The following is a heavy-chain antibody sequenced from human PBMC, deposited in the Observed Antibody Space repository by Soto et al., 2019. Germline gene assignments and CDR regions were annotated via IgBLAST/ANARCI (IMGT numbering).Heavy chain of an antibody. J-gene: IGHJ6*02. CDR2: IIPNFGTA. CDR3: ASIRFLEWLYGMAV. CDR1: GGTFSSYA. D-gene: IGHD3-3*01. V-gene: IGHV1-69*01. Sequence: QVQLVQSGAEVMKPGSSVKVSCKSSGGTFSSYAISCVRQAPGQGLEWMGGIIPNFGTANYAQKFQSRVTITADEFTSTAYMELRSQRSEDTDAYYCASIRFLEWLYGMAVWGQGPTVTVSS.